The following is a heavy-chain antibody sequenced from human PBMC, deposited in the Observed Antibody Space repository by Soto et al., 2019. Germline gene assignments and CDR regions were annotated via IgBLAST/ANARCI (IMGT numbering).Heavy chain of an antibody. J-gene: IGHJ2*01. CDR1: GFTVSSNY. V-gene: IGHV3-66*01. D-gene: IGHD6-19*01. CDR2: IYSGGST. Sequence: EVQLVESGGGLVQPGGSLRLSCAASGFTVSSNYMSWVRQATGKGLERVSVIYSGGSTYYADSVKGRFTISRDNSKNTVYLQMNSLRAEDTAVYYCARDVREGGSGWYPHVYFDLWGRGTLVTVSS. CDR3: ARDVREGGSGWYPHVYFDL.